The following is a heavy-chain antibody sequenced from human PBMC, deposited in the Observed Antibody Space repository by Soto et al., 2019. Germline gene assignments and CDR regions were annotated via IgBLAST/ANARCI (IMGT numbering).Heavy chain of an antibody. J-gene: IGHJ6*02. Sequence: SVKVSCKASGGTFSSYAISWVRQAPGQGLEWMGGIIPIFGTANYAQKFQGRVTITADESTSTAYMELSSLRSEDTAVYYCARDQHPPKDIVVVPAAPTYYYYGMDVWGQGTTVTVSS. CDR2: IIPIFGTA. CDR3: ARDQHPPKDIVVVPAAPTYYYYGMDV. V-gene: IGHV1-69*13. D-gene: IGHD2-2*01. CDR1: GGTFSSYA.